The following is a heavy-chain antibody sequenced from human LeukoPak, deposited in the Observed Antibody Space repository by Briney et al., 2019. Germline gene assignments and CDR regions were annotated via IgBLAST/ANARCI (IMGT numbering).Heavy chain of an antibody. CDR2: ISYDGSNK. CDR3: AKDQEGATGN. V-gene: IGHV3-30-3*01. CDR1: GFTFSSYA. Sequence: GGSLRLSCAASGFTFSSYAMHWVRQAPGKGLEWVAVISYDGSNKYYADSVKGRFTISRDNSKNTLYLQMNSLRAEDTAVYYCAKDQEGATGNWGQGTLVTVSS. D-gene: IGHD1-26*01. J-gene: IGHJ4*02.